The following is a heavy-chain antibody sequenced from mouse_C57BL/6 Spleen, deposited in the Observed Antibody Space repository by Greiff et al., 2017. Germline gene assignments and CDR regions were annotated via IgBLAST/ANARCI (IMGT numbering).Heavy chain of an antibody. J-gene: IGHJ4*01. Sequence: QVQLKQPGAELVKPGASVKLSCKASGYTFTSYWMQWVKQRPGQGLEWIGEIDPSDSYTNYNQKFKGKATLTVDTSSSTAYMQLSSLTSEDSAVYYSARGDGSRAVDGWGQRTSVTVSS. CDR2: IDPSDSYT. CDR1: GYTFTSYW. CDR3: ARGDGSRAVDG. V-gene: IGHV1-50*01. D-gene: IGHD1-1*01.